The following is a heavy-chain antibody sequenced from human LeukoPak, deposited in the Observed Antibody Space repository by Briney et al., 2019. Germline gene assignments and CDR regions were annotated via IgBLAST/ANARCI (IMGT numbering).Heavy chain of an antibody. CDR2: IYTSGST. V-gene: IGHV4-4*07. J-gene: IGHJ4*02. Sequence: PPETLSLTCTVSGGSISSYYWTWIRQPAGKGLEWIGRIYTSGSTNYNPSLKSRVTMSVDTSKNQFSLKLSSVTAADTAVYYCARDFAVYCGGDCYALWGQGTLVTVSS. CDR3: ARDFAVYCGGDCYAL. D-gene: IGHD2-21*02. CDR1: GGSISSYY.